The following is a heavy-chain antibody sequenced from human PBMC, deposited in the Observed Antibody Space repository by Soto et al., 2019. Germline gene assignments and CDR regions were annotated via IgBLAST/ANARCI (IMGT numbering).Heavy chain of an antibody. V-gene: IGHV1-18*01. D-gene: IGHD3-3*01. CDR3: ARDPGGRFLEWLSAIHFDY. J-gene: IGHJ4*02. Sequence: ASVKVSCKASGYTFTSYGISWVRQAPGQGLEWMGWISAYNGNTNYAQKLQGRVTMTTDTSTSTAYMELRSLRSDDTAVYYCARDPGGRFLEWLSAIHFDYWGQGTLVTVSS. CDR2: ISAYNGNT. CDR1: GYTFTSYG.